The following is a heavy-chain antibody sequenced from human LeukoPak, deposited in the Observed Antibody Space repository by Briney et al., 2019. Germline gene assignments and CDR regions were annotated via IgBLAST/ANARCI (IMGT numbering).Heavy chain of an antibody. Sequence: GGSLRLSCAASGFTFSSYEMNWVRQAPGKGLEWVSYISSSGSTIYYADSVKGRFTISRDNAKNSLYLQMNSLRAEDTAVYYCARSPGIAAAIDYWGQGTLVTDSS. D-gene: IGHD6-13*01. CDR1: GFTFSSYE. J-gene: IGHJ4*02. V-gene: IGHV3-48*03. CDR3: ARSPGIAAAIDY. CDR2: ISSSGSTI.